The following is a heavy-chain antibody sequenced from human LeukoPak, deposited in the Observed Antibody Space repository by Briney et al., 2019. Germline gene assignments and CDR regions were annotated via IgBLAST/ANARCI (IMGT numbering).Heavy chain of an antibody. J-gene: IGHJ4*02. Sequence: GSSVKVSRKASGGTFSSYAIIWVRQAPGQGLEWMGGIIPIFGTANYAQKFQGRVTITADESTSTAYMELSSLRSEDTAVYYCARRGAQLLYGYYFDYWGQGTLVTVSS. CDR1: GGTFSSYA. CDR3: ARRGAQLLYGYYFDY. V-gene: IGHV1-69*01. CDR2: IIPIFGTA. D-gene: IGHD2-2*02.